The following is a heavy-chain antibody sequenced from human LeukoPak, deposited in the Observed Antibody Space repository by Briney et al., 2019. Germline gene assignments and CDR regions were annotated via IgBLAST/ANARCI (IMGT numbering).Heavy chain of an antibody. CDR3: ARGRTGEPFYFDY. J-gene: IGHJ4*02. Sequence: SETLSLTCTVSGGSISSYYWSWIRQPPGKGLEWIGYIYYSGSTNYNPSLKSRVTISVDTSKNQFSLKLSSVTAADTAVYYCARGRTGEPFYFDYWGQGTLVTVSS. V-gene: IGHV4-59*01. CDR1: GGSISSYY. D-gene: IGHD1-1*01. CDR2: IYYSGST.